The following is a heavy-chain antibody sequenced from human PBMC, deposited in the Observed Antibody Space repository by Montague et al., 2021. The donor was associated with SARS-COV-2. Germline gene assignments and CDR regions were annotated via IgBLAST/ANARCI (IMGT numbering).Heavy chain of an antibody. CDR3: ARDYGDYGSRNYYGMDV. Sequence: SETLSLTCTVSGGSIRSSSYYWGWIRQPPGKGLEWIGRIYSSGSTNYNPSLKSRVTISVDTSKNQFSLKLSSVTAADTAVYYCARDYGDYGSRNYYGMDVWGQGTTVTVSS. J-gene: IGHJ6*02. CDR2: IYSSGST. V-gene: IGHV4-39*07. CDR1: GGSIRSSSYY. D-gene: IGHD4-17*01.